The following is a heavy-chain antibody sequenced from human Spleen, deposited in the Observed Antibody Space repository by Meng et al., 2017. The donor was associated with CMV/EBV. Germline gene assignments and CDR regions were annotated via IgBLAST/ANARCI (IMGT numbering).Heavy chain of an antibody. CDR2: ISSSSSYI. Sequence: VGHAPGKGLEWVSSISSSSSYIYYADSVKGRFTISRDNAKNSLYLQMNSLRAEDTAVYYCARDALLVIDFWSGYWRNYYYYYGMDVWGQGTTVTVSS. CDR3: ARDALLVIDFWSGYWRNYYYYYGMDV. V-gene: IGHV3-21*01. D-gene: IGHD3-3*01. J-gene: IGHJ6*02.